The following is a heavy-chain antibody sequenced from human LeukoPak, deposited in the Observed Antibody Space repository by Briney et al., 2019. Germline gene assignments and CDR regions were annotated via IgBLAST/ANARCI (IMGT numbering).Heavy chain of an antibody. Sequence: SETLSLTCTVSGGSFSSGSYYWSWIRQPPGKGLEWIGYIYYSGSTNYNPSLKSRVTISVDTSKNQFSLKLSSVTAADTAVYYCAREVAAYYYDSSGRNRYFDYWGQGTLVTVSS. CDR1: GGSFSSGSYY. D-gene: IGHD3-22*01. CDR2: IYYSGST. J-gene: IGHJ4*02. V-gene: IGHV4-61*01. CDR3: AREVAAYYYDSSGRNRYFDY.